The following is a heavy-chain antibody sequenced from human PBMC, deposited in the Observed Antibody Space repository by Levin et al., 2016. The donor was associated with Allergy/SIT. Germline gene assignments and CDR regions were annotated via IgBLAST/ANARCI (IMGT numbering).Heavy chain of an antibody. V-gene: IGHV1-24*01. CDR3: ATGAPRAGFDY. CDR1: GYTFTSYY. D-gene: IGHD6-19*01. Sequence: ASVKVSCKASGYTFTSYYMHWVRQAPGKGLEWMGGFDPEDGETIYAQKFQGRVTMTEDTSTDTAYMELSSLRSEDTAVYYCATGAPRAGFDYWGQGTLVTVSS. CDR2: FDPEDGET. J-gene: IGHJ4*02.